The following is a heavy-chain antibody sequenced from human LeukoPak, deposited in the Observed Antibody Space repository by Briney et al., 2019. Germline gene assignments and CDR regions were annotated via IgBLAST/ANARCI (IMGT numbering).Heavy chain of an antibody. CDR3: ARGERGYSYGYGDY. J-gene: IGHJ4*02. D-gene: IGHD5-18*01. CDR1: GFTFSSYS. V-gene: IGHV3-21*01. CDR2: ISSSSSYI. Sequence: GGSLRLSCAASGFTFSSYSMNWVRQAPGKGLEWVSSISSSSSYIYYADSVKGRFTISRDNAKNSLYLQMNSLRAEDTAVYYCARGERGYSYGYGDYWGQGTLVTVSS.